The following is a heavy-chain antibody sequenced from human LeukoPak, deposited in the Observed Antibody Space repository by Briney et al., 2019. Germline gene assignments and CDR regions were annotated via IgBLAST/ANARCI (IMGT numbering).Heavy chain of an antibody. Sequence: SETLSLTCTVSGGSISNYFWSWIRQPPGKGLEWIGYIYSSGSTNYNPSLESRVTISVDTSKNQFSLKVTSVTAADTAVYYCARVVAAAGTMFFDYWGQGTLLTVSS. CDR2: IYSSGST. CDR3: ARVVAAAGTMFFDY. V-gene: IGHV4-59*01. J-gene: IGHJ4*02. D-gene: IGHD6-13*01. CDR1: GGSISNYF.